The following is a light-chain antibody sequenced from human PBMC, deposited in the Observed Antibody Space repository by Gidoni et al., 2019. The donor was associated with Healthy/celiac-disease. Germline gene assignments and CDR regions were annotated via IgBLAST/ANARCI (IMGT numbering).Light chain of an antibody. V-gene: IGLV3-19*01. CDR1: SLRSYY. CDR3: NARDSSGNHE. J-gene: IGLJ2*01. CDR2: GKN. Sequence: SSELTQDPAVSVALGQTVRITCQGASLRSYYASWYQQKPGQAPVLVLYGKNNRPSGIPDRFSGSRAGNTASLTITGAQAEDDADYYCNARDSSGNHEFGGGTKLTVL.